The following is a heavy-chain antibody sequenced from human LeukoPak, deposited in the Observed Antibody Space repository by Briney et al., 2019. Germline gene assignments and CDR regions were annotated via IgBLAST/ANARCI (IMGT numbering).Heavy chain of an antibody. J-gene: IGHJ4*02. D-gene: IGHD3-3*01. CDR3: AAGLTYYDFWSQD. CDR1: GFTFTSSA. V-gene: IGHV1-58*01. Sequence: GASVKVSCKASGFTFTSSAVQWVRQARGQRLEWIGWIVVGSGNTNYAQKFQERVTITRDMSTSTAYMELSSLRSEDTAVYYCAAGLTYYDFWSQDWGQGTLVTVSS. CDR2: IVVGSGNT.